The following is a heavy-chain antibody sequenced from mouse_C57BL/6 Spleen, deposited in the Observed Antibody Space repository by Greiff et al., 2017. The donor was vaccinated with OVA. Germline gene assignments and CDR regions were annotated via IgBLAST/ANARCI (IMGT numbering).Heavy chain of an antibody. D-gene: IGHD1-1*01. Sequence: QVQLQQPGAELVMPGASVKLSCKASGYTFTSYWMHWVKQRPGQGLEWIGEIDPSDSYTNYNQKFKGKSTLTVDKSSSTAYMQLSSLTSEDSAVYYSARVSGSSVDYWGQGTTLTVSS. V-gene: IGHV1-69*01. CDR3: ARVSGSSVDY. CDR2: IDPSDSYT. CDR1: GYTFTSYW. J-gene: IGHJ2*01.